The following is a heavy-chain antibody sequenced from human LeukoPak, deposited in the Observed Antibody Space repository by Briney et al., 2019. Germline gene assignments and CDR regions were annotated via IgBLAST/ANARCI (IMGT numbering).Heavy chain of an antibody. CDR2: VSSSGAST. Sequence: GASLRLSCAASGFTFNNYAMTWVRQAPGKGLEWVSTVSSSGASTYHADSVKGRFTVSRDNSKNTLYLQMNSLRAEDTAIYYCAKAPTVTTLDSWGQGTLVTVSS. J-gene: IGHJ5*01. V-gene: IGHV3-23*01. CDR1: GFTFNNYA. CDR3: AKAPTVTTLDS. D-gene: IGHD4-17*01.